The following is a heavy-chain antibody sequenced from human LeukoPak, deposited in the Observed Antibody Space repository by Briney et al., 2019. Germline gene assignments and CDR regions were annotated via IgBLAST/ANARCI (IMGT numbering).Heavy chain of an antibody. CDR2: ISGSGGST. J-gene: IGHJ4*02. D-gene: IGHD6-19*01. CDR1: GFTFSSYA. CDR3: AKIALDHGTYYFDY. V-gene: IGHV3-23*01. Sequence: WGSLRLSCAASGFTFSSYAMSWVRQAPGKGLEWVSAISGSGGSTYYADSVKGRFTISRDNSKNTLYLQMNSLRAEDTAVYHCAKIALDHGTYYFDYWGQGTLVTVSS.